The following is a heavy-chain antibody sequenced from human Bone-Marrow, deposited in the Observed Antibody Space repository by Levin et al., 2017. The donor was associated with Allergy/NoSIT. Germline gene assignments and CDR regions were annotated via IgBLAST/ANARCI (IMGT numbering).Heavy chain of an antibody. J-gene: IGHJ6*02. Sequence: GGSLRLSCAASGFIFSSYAMHWVRQAPGKGLEWVALISSDERDKFYVDSVKGRFTISRDNSKKTLHLQMSSLRPEDTAVYYCARSSRYRTAWNQYHYDMDVWGQGTTVIVSS. V-gene: IGHV3-30*04. D-gene: IGHD1-1*01. CDR3: ARSSRYRTAWNQYHYDMDV. CDR2: ISSDERDK. CDR1: GFIFSSYA.